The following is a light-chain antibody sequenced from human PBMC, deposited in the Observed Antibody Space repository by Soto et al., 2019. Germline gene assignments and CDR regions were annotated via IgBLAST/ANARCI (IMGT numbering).Light chain of an antibody. CDR2: DAS. Sequence: EIVLTQSPATLSLSPGERATLSCRASQSVSSFLAWYQQKPGQAPRLLIYDASNRDSGIPARFSGSGSGTDFTHTISSLEPEDFGVYYCQQRSSWPLSFGGGTKVEIK. CDR1: QSVSSF. J-gene: IGKJ4*01. CDR3: QQRSSWPLS. V-gene: IGKV3-11*01.